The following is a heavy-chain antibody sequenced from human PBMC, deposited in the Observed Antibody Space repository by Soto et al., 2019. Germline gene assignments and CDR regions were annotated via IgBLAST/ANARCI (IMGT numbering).Heavy chain of an antibody. CDR3: ARDPRFLEWSIGGYGMDV. CDR1: GGSISSGGYY. Sequence: PSETLSLTCTVSGGSISSGGYYWSWIRQHPGKGLEWIGYIYYSGSTYYNPSLKSRVTISVDKSKNQFSLKLSSVTAADTAVYYCARDPRFLEWSIGGYGMDVWGQGTTVTVSS. J-gene: IGHJ6*02. V-gene: IGHV4-31*03. D-gene: IGHD3-3*01. CDR2: IYYSGST.